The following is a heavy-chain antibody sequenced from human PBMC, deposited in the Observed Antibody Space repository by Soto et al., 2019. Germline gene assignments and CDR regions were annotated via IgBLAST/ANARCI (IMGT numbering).Heavy chain of an antibody. Sequence: SETLSLTCNVSGGSISSYSWSWIRQSPGEGLEWIGNIYYSGSTNYNPSLKSRVTMSVDTSKNQFSLKLTSLTAADTALYYCARDRRDSSGWYYFDYWGQGTLVTVSS. D-gene: IGHD6-19*01. J-gene: IGHJ4*02. CDR1: GGSISSYS. CDR3: ARDRRDSSGWYYFDY. V-gene: IGHV4-59*01. CDR2: IYYSGST.